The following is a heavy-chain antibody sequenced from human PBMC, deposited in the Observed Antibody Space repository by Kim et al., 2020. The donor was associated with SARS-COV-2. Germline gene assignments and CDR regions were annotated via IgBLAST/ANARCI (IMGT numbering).Heavy chain of an antibody. Sequence: GGSLRLSCAASGFTFSSYGMHWVRQAPGKGLEWVAVIWYDGSNKYYADSVKGRFTISRDNSKNTLYLQMNSLRAEDTAVYYCARGGLLWFGELLHWGQGTLVTVSS. CDR3: ARGGLLWFGELLH. CDR2: IWYDGSNK. V-gene: IGHV3-33*08. D-gene: IGHD3-10*01. J-gene: IGHJ4*02. CDR1: GFTFSSYG.